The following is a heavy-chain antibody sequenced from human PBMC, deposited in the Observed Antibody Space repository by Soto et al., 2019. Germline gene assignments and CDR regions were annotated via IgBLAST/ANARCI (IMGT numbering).Heavy chain of an antibody. J-gene: IGHJ4*02. D-gene: IGHD6-19*01. CDR2: IRRKAHGGTT. V-gene: IGHV3-49*03. CDR3: TRGAYSSSGRPDY. Sequence: GGSLRLSCTASGFTFGDYAMSWFRQAPGKGPEWVGFIRRKAHGGTTEYAASVKGRFTISRDESKSIAYLQMNSLKTEDTAVYYCTRGAYSSSGRPDYWGQGTQVTVSS. CDR1: GFTFGDYA.